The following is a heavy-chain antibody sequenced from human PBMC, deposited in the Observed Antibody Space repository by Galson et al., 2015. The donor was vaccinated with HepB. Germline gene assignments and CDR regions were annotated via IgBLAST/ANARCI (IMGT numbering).Heavy chain of an antibody. CDR3: ARGGMAATADY. D-gene: IGHD6-13*01. Sequence: SLRLSCAVSGFTFSDYPMHWVRQAPGKGLEWVALISFDGGNEYYSDSVKGRFTISRDNSNNTLYLIMSDLRPDDRALYYCARGGMAATADYWGQGVRVTVSS. J-gene: IGHJ4*01. CDR1: GFTFSDYP. CDR2: ISFDGGNE. V-gene: IGHV3-30-3*01.